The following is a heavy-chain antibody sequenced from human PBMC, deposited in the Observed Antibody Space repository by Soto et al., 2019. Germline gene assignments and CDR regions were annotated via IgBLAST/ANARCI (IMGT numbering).Heavy chain of an antibody. Sequence: QVQLVESGGGVVQPGRSLRLSCAASGFTFSSYAMHWVRQAPGKGLEWVAVISYDGSNKYYADSVKGRFTISRDNSKNTLYLQMNSLSAEDTAVYYCARSDTAMVEAAFDIWGQGTMVTVSS. J-gene: IGHJ3*02. CDR1: GFTFSSYA. CDR3: ARSDTAMVEAAFDI. D-gene: IGHD5-18*01. CDR2: ISYDGSNK. V-gene: IGHV3-30-3*01.